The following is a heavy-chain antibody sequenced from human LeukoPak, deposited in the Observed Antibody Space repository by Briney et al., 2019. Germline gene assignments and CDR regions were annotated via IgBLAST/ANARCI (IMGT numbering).Heavy chain of an antibody. V-gene: IGHV3-23*01. D-gene: IGHD2/OR15-2a*01. CDR3: AKGRDFLDY. CDR1: GFTFSSYA. J-gene: IGHJ4*02. Sequence: PGGSLRLSCAASGFTFSSYAMTWVRQAPGKGLEWVSVISGSGGNTYHADSVKGRFTISRDNYKNTLSLQMNSLRVEDTAVYYCAKGRDFLDYWGQGTLVTVSS. CDR2: ISGSGGNT.